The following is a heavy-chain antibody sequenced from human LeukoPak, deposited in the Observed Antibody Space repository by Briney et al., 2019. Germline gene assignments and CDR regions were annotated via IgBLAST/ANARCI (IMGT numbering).Heavy chain of an antibody. Sequence: KASQTLSLTCTVSGGSISSGGYYWSWIRQHPGKGLECIGYIYYSGSTYYNPSLKRRVTISVDTSKNQFSLKLSSVTAADTAVYYCARVMVRGVIVQFDPWGQGTLVIVSS. D-gene: IGHD3-10*01. CDR3: ARVMVRGVIVQFDP. J-gene: IGHJ5*02. CDR2: IYYSGST. CDR1: GGSISSGGYY. V-gene: IGHV4-31*03.